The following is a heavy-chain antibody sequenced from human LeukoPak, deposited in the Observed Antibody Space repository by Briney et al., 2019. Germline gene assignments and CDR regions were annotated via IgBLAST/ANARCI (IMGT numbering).Heavy chain of an antibody. V-gene: IGHV4-34*01. D-gene: IGHD6-19*01. CDR3: ARAAARYSSGWYVY. CDR2: INHSGST. Sequence: SETLSLTCAVYGGSFSGYYWSWIRQPPGKGLEWIGEINHSGSTNYNPSLKSRVTISVDTSKNQFSLKLSSVTAADTAVYYCARAAARYSSGWYVYWGQGTLVTVSS. J-gene: IGHJ4*02. CDR1: GGSFSGYY.